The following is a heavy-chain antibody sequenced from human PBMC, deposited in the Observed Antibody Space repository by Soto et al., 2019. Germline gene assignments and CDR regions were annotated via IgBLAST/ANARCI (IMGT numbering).Heavy chain of an antibody. CDR1: GGTFSSYA. V-gene: IGHV1-69*01. J-gene: IGHJ4*02. D-gene: IGHD3-22*01. CDR3: AREAPHSSGCDY. Sequence: QVQLVQSVAEVKKPGSSVKVSCKTSGGTFSSYAISWVRQAPGQGLEWMGGIIPIFGTANYAQKFQGRVTITADESTSTAYMELSSLRSEDTAVYYCAREAPHSSGCDYWGQGTLVTVSS. CDR2: IIPIFGTA.